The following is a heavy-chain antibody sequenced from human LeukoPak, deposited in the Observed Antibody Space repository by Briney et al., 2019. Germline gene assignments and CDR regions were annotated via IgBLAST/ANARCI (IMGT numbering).Heavy chain of an antibody. CDR2: ITGSGGST. V-gene: IGHV3-23*01. Sequence: GGSLRLSCAASGFTFSNYGLSWVRQAPGKGLEWVSGITGSGGSTYYADSVKGRFTISRDNSKNTLYLQMNSLRAEDTAIYYCAKAATYYDFWSGYSTRLGYYYYYMDVWGKGTTVTVSS. CDR3: AKAATYYDFWSGYSTRLGYYYYYMDV. D-gene: IGHD3-3*01. CDR1: GFTFSNYG. J-gene: IGHJ6*03.